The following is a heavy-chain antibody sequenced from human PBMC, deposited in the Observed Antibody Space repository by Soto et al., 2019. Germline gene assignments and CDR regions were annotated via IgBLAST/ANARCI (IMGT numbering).Heavy chain of an antibody. CDR1: GGTFSSYA. V-gene: IGHV1-69*13. CDR2: IIPIFGTA. CDR3: VKDARSISTNCHDCGYYGMDV. Sequence: GASVKVSCKASGGTFSSYAISWVRQAPGQGLEWMGGIIPIFGTANYAQKFQGRVTITADESTSTAYMELSSLRSEDTALYYCVKDARSISTNCHDCGYYGMDVWGQGTTVTVSS. J-gene: IGHJ6*02. D-gene: IGHD2-2*01.